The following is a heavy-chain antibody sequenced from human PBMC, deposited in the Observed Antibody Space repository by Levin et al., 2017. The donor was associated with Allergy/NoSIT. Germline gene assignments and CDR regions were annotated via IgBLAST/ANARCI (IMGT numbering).Heavy chain of an antibody. Sequence: GESLKISCAASGFSFSTYAMTWVRQAPGKGLEWVSVISGSGAITYYADSVKGRFTISRDNSKNTLYLQMNSLRAEDTAVYYCAKRAVITMNWFDPWGQGTLVTVSS. D-gene: IGHD3-16*01. V-gene: IGHV3-23*01. J-gene: IGHJ5*02. CDR1: GFSFSTYA. CDR2: ISGSGAIT. CDR3: AKRAVITMNWFDP.